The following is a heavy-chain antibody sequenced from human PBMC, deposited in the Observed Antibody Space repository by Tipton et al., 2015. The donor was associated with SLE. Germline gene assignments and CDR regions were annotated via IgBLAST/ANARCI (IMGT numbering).Heavy chain of an antibody. J-gene: IGHJ6*02. CDR1: GLNFKSYV. CDR2: ISGLGGTT. Sequence: SLRLSCAASGLNFKSYVMSWVRQSPGKGLEWVSAISGLGGTTHYADSLKGRFSISRDNSKNTLYLQMNGLKGEDTAVYYCAGEVGASDHYAMDVWGQGTQVTVSS. CDR3: AGEVGASDHYAMDV. V-gene: IGHV3-23*01. D-gene: IGHD1-26*01.